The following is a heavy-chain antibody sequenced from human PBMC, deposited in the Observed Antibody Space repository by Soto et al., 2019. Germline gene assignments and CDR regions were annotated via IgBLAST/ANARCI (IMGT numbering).Heavy chain of an antibody. Sequence: PGGSLRLSCAASGVTFSSSTMYWVRQAPGKGLEWVAYIDSSDSYYADSVKGRFTISRDNAKNSLYLQMNSLRDEDTAVYYCATALWQHLLDHWGQGILVTVSS. D-gene: IGHD6-13*01. J-gene: IGHJ4*02. CDR3: ATALWQHLLDH. CDR2: IDSSDS. V-gene: IGHV3-48*02. CDR1: GVTFSSST.